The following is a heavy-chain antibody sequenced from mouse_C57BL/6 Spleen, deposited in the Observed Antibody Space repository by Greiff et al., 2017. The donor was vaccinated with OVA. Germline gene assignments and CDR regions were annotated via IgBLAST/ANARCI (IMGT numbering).Heavy chain of an antibody. D-gene: IGHD2-12*01. CDR3: ARGNYSDCGWYIDV. J-gene: IGHJ1*03. CDR2: IDPSDSET. V-gene: IGHV1-52*01. CDR1: GYTFTSYW. Sequence: VQLQQPGAELVRPGSSVKLSCKASGYTFTSYWMHWVKQRPIQGLEWIGNIDPSDSETHYNQKFKDKATLTVDKSSSTAYMQRSSLTAEDSAVYYGARGNYSDCGWYIDVWGTGTTVTVSS.